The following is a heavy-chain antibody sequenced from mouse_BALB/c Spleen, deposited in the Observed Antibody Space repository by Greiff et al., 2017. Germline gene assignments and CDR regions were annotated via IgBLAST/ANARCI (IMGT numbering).Heavy chain of an antibody. CDR2: IDPANGNT. D-gene: IGHD4-1*01. Sequence: EVQLQQSGAELVKPGASVKLSCTASGFNIKDTYMHWVKQRPEQGLEWIGRIDPANGNTKYDPKFQGKATITADTSSNTAYLQLSSLTSEDTAVYYCARSRNWDYFDYWGQGTTLTVSS. CDR3: ARSRNWDYFDY. J-gene: IGHJ2*01. V-gene: IGHV14-3*02. CDR1: GFNIKDTY.